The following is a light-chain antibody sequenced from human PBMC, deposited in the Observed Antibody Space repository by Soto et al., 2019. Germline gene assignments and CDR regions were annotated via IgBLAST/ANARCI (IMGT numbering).Light chain of an antibody. Sequence: QSVLTQPPSVSGAPGQRVTISCTGSSSNIGAGYDVHWYQHLPGTAPKLLIYDNTNRPSGVPDRFSGSKSATSASLAITGIQAEDEADYYCQSYYSSLSGSVFGGGTKLTVL. V-gene: IGLV1-40*01. J-gene: IGLJ2*01. CDR3: QSYYSSLSGSV. CDR2: DNT. CDR1: SSNIGAGYD.